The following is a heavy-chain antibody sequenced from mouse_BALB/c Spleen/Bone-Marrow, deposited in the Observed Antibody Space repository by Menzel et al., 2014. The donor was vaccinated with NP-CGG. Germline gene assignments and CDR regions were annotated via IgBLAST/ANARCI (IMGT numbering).Heavy chain of an antibody. CDR3: ARDVPLYDVGYFDY. Sequence: EVQLVESGGGLVQPGGSRKLSCAASGFTFSSFGMHWVRQAPEKGLEWVAYISGGSSTIYYADTVKGRFTISRDNPKNTLFLQMTSLRSEDTAMYYCARDVPLYDVGYFDYWGQDTTLTVSS. J-gene: IGHJ2*01. V-gene: IGHV5-17*02. CDR1: GFTFSSFG. D-gene: IGHD2-14*01. CDR2: ISGGSSTI.